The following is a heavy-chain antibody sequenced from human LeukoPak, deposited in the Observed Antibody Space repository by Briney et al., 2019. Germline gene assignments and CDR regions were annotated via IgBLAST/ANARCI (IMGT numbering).Heavy chain of an antibody. Sequence: GGSLRLSCAASGFTFSDYYMSWIRQAPGKGLEWVSYISSSGSTIYYADSVKGRFTISRDNAKNSLYLQMNSLRAEDTAVYYCARQETSFAPIHHFDYWGQGTLVTVSS. J-gene: IGHJ4*02. CDR2: ISSSGSTI. CDR1: GFTFSDYY. CDR3: ARQETSFAPIHHFDY. V-gene: IGHV3-11*01. D-gene: IGHD3-3*01.